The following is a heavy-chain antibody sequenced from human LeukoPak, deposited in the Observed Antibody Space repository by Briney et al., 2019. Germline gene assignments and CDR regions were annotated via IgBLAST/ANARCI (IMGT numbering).Heavy chain of an antibody. J-gene: IGHJ4*02. CDR3: AKDLARPTPHMITFGGVIVDTALDY. D-gene: IGHD3-16*02. V-gene: IGHV3-23*01. CDR2: VRGSGGSR. Sequence: PGGSLRLFCAASGFTFSSYAMSWVRQAPGKGLVWVSAVRGSGGSRYYADSVKGRFTISRDNSKNTLYLQMNSLRAEDTAVYYCAKDLARPTPHMITFGGVIVDTALDYWGQGTLVTVSS. CDR1: GFTFSSYA.